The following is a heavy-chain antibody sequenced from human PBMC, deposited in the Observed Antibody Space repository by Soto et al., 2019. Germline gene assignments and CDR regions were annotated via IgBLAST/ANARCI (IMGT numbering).Heavy chain of an antibody. J-gene: IGHJ4*02. CDR2: ISTDGSVT. CDR1: GLTFSSYW. CDR3: ARAPYISGWWGFDY. D-gene: IGHD6-19*01. V-gene: IGHV3-74*01. Sequence: EVQLVESGGGLVQPGGSLRLSCAASGLTFSSYWMHWVRQAPGKGLVWVSRISTDGSVTTYADSVKGRFTISRDNAKNALYLQMNSLSTEDTAVYYCARAPYISGWWGFDYWCQGTLVTVSS.